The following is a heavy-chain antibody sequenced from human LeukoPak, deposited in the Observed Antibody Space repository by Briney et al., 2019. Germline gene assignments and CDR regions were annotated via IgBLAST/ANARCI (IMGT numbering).Heavy chain of an antibody. CDR2: INPNSGGT. CDR3: ARDLFGSKYYYYYYMDV. CDR1: RYSFTGYF. V-gene: IGHV1-2*02. Sequence: GASVKVSCKASRYSFTGYFMHWVRQAPGQGLEWMGWINPNSGGTNYAQKFQGRVTMTRDTSISTAYMELSRLRSDDTAVYYCARDLFGSKYYYYYYMDVWGKGTTVTVSS. D-gene: IGHD3-10*01. J-gene: IGHJ6*03.